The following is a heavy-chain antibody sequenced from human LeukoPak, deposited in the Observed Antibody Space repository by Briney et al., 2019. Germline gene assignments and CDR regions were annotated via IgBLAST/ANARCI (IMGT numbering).Heavy chain of an antibody. J-gene: IGHJ6*03. CDR3: ASLDGSSWTNMDV. Sequence: PAAPLPLTCAVSGYSISSGYYWGWIRQPPGKGLEWIGSIYHRGSTYYNPSLKSRVTISVDTSKNQFSLKLSSVTAADTAVYYCASLDGSSWTNMDVWGKGTTVTVSS. CDR1: GYSISSGYY. D-gene: IGHD6-13*01. V-gene: IGHV4-38-2*01. CDR2: IYHRGST.